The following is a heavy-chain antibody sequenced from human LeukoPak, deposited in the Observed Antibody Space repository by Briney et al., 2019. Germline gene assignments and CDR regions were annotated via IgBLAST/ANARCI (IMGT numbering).Heavy chain of an antibody. J-gene: IGHJ4*02. CDR3: ARDKIVGATYLDH. D-gene: IGHD1-26*01. CDR2: VREDGAEK. V-gene: IGHV3-7*01. Sequence: GGSLRLSCTASGFIFNKYWMSWVRQAPGKGLEWVATVREDGAEKYYVDSVKGRFTISRDNAEKSLFLQMNSLRAEDTAVYYCARDKIVGATYLDHWGQGTLVTVSS. CDR1: GFIFNKYW.